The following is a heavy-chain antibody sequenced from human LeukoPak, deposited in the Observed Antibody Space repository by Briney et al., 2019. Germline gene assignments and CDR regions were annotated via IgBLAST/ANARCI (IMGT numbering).Heavy chain of an antibody. Sequence: TSETLSLSCTVSGGSISSGSYYWSWIRQPAGKGLEWIGRIYTSGSTNYNPSLKSRVTISVDTSKNQFSLKLSSVTAADTAVYYCLGVRGREYYYYMDVWGKGTTVTVSS. CDR3: LGVRGREYYYYMDV. V-gene: IGHV4-61*02. CDR2: IYTSGST. CDR1: GGSISSGSYY. D-gene: IGHD3-10*01. J-gene: IGHJ6*03.